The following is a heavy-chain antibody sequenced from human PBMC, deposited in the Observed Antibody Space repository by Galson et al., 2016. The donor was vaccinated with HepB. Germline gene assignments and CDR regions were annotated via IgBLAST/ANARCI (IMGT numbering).Heavy chain of an antibody. D-gene: IGHD4-17*01. V-gene: IGHV3-9*01. J-gene: IGHJ2*01. CDR1: GFTFDDYA. CDR3: ARSPAYGDYLPWYFDL. Sequence: SLRLSCAASGFTFDDYALHWVRQAPGKGLEWVSHITWNSDTVVYADSVKGRFTISRDNAKNSLYLQMNNLRAEDTAVYYCARSPAYGDYLPWYFDLWGRGTLVTVSS. CDR2: ITWNSDTV.